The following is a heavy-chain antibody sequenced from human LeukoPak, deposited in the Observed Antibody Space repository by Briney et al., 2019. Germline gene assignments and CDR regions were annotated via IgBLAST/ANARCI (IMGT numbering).Heavy chain of an antibody. CDR2: IYYSGST. Sequence: SETLSLTCTVSGGFISSSSYYWGWIRQPPGKGLEWIGSIYYSGSTYYNPSLKSRVTISVDTSKNQFSLKLNSVTAADTALYYCASGRGGTYYFDSWGQGTLVTGSS. J-gene: IGHJ4*02. CDR3: ASGRGGTYYFDS. D-gene: IGHD1-1*01. V-gene: IGHV4-39*01. CDR1: GGFISSSSYY.